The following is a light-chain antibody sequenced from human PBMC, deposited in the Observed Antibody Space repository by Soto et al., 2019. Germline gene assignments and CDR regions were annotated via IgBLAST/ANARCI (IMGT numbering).Light chain of an antibody. V-gene: IGLV2-23*01. Sequence: QSVLTQPASVSGSPGQSITISCTGASNDVGAYKLVSWYQQHPGKAPKLMIYEDNKRPSGVSNRFSGSRSGSTASLTVSGLEAEDEADYYCCSYAGSSTHVVFGGGTQLTVL. CDR2: EDN. CDR1: SNDVGAYKL. J-gene: IGLJ2*01. CDR3: CSYAGSSTHVV.